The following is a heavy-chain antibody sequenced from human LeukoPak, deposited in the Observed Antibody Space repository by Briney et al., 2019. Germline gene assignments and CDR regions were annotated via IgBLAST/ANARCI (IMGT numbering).Heavy chain of an antibody. CDR2: VYYSGYT. D-gene: IGHD3-3*01. Sequence: PGGSLRLSCAASGFTFSSYAMSWVRQAPGKGLEWIGSVYYSGYTYYNPSLKSRVTMSVDTSKNQFSLKLSSVTAADTALYYCARHRGALFGPKDVWGQGTTVTVSS. CDR3: ARHRGALFGPKDV. CDR1: GFTFSSYA. V-gene: IGHV4-39*01. J-gene: IGHJ6*02.